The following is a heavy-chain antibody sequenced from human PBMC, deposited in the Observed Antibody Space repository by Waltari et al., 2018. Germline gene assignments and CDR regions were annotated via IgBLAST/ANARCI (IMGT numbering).Heavy chain of an antibody. D-gene: IGHD3-16*01. CDR1: GRSISSYY. CDR2: IYHSGSA. J-gene: IGHJ3*02. CDR3: ARDQTRGSDAFDI. V-gene: IGHV4-59*01. Sequence: QVQLQESGPGLVKPSETLSLTCTVSGRSISSYYWSWIRQPPGKGLEWIGYIYHSGSASYYPYLKSRANKSVDTSKNQFSRKLSAVTAADTAVDYCARDQTRGSDAFDIWGQGTMVTVSS.